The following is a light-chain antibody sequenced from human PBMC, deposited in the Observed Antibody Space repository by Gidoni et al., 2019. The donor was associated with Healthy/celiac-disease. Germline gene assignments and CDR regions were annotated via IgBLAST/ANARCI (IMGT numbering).Light chain of an antibody. J-gene: IGKJ4*01. V-gene: IGKV3-11*01. CDR1: QSVSSY. CDR3: QQRSNWPPT. CDR2: DAS. Sequence: EIALTQSPATLYLSPGDRATLSCRASQSVSSYLAWYQQKPGQAPRLLIYDASNRATGIPARFSGSGSGTDFTLTISSLEPEDFAVHYCQQRSNWPPTFGGXTKVEIK.